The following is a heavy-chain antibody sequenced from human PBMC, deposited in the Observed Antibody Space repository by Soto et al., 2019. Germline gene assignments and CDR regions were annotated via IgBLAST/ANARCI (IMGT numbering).Heavy chain of an antibody. CDR3: ARGTTSYYGKLDY. V-gene: IGHV4-59*12. CDR2: IYYSGST. J-gene: IGHJ4*02. D-gene: IGHD4-17*01. CDR1: GGSISSYY. Sequence: SSETLSLTCTVSGGSISSYYWSWIRQPPGKGLEWIGYIYYSGSTNYNPSLKSRVTISVDTSKNQFSLKLSSVTAADTAVYYCARGTTSYYGKLDYWGQGTLVTVSS.